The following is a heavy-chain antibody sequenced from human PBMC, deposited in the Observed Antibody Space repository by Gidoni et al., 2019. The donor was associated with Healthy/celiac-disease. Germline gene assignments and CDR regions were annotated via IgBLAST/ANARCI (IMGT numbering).Heavy chain of an antibody. J-gene: IGHJ4*02. V-gene: IGHV3-23*01. CDR1: GFPFSSYA. CDR2: ISGSGGST. Sequence: EVQLLESGGGLVQPGGSLRLSCAASGFPFSSYAMSWVRQAPGKGLEWVSAISGSGGSTYYADSVKGRFTISRDNSKNTLYLQMNSLRAEDTAVYYCAKDLGVDIGVRETDYWGQGTLVTVSS. CDR3: AKDLGVDIGVRETDY. D-gene: IGHD1-26*01.